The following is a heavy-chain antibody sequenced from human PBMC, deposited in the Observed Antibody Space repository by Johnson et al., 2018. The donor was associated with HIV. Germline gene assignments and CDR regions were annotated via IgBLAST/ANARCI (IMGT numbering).Heavy chain of an antibody. Sequence: QVQLVESGGGLVQPGGSLRLSCAASGFTFSSYAMSWVRQAPGKGLEWVAVISYDGSNKYYADSVKGRFSISRDNSKNTLYLQMNRLRTEDTALYYCAKLVGATHPLDIRGQGTMVTVSS. J-gene: IGHJ3*02. D-gene: IGHD1-26*01. CDR1: GFTFSSYA. CDR2: ISYDGSNK. V-gene: IGHV3-30-3*02. CDR3: AKLVGATHPLDI.